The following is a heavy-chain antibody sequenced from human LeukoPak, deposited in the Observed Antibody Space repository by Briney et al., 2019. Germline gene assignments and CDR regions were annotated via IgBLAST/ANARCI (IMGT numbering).Heavy chain of an antibody. Sequence: PGGSLRLSCAASGFTFSSYTMNWVRQAPGKGLEWVSYISSGSNTIYYADSVKGRFTISRDDAKNSMFLQMNGLTTEDTAVYYCARTNGYSGYVSYDYWGQGTLVTVSS. CDR1: GFTFSSYT. CDR2: ISSGSNTI. J-gene: IGHJ4*02. CDR3: ARTNGYSGYVSYDY. V-gene: IGHV3-48*01. D-gene: IGHD5-12*01.